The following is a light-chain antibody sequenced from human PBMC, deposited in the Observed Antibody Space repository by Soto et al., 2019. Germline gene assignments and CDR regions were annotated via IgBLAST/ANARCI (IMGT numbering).Light chain of an antibody. J-gene: IGKJ1*01. Sequence: DTVLTQSPGTLSLSPGERATLSCRASQRVSRNYLAWYQQKPGQAPRLLIYSASSRATGIPDRFSGSGSGTEFTCTISRLEPENFTVYYCPQYGTSLVTFGQGNKVEIK. CDR1: QRVSRNY. V-gene: IGKV3-20*01. CDR3: PQYGTSLVT. CDR2: SAS.